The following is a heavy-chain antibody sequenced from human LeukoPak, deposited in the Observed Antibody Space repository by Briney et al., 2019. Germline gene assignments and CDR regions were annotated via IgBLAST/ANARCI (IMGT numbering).Heavy chain of an antibody. CDR2: ISYDGSNK. V-gene: IGHV3-30*03. D-gene: IGHD5-18*01. CDR1: GFTFSSYG. J-gene: IGHJ4*02. CDR3: AREGRYSYVWQKFDY. Sequence: PGRSLRLSCAASGFTFSSYGMHWVRQAPGKGLEWVAVISYDGSNKYYADSVKGRFTISRDNSKNTLYLQMNSLRAEDTAVYYCAREGRYSYVWQKFDYWGQGTLVTVSS.